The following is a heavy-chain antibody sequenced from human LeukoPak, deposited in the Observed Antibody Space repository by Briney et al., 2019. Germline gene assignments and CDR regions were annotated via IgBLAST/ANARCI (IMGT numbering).Heavy chain of an antibody. CDR1: GFTFSSYW. CDR2: IKQDGSEK. V-gene: IGHV3-7*01. D-gene: IGHD3-10*01. J-gene: IGHJ3*02. Sequence: GGSLRLSCAASGFTFSSYWMSWVRQAPGKGLEWVANIKQDGSEKYYVDSVKGRFTISRHNAKNSLYLQMNSLRAEDTAVYYCATMSTSGHAFDIWGQGTMVTVSS. CDR3: ATMSTSGHAFDI.